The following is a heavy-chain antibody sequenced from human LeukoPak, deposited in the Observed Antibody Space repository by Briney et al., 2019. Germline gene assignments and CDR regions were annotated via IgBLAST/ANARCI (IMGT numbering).Heavy chain of an antibody. CDR1: GFTFSSYA. CDR3: ARAIVVVPATVTASD. D-gene: IGHD2-2*01. J-gene: IGHJ4*02. CDR2: VDTSGGST. V-gene: IGHV3-23*01. Sequence: GGSLRLSCAASGFTFSSYAMSWVRQAPGKGLEWVSAVDTSGGSTYYSDSVKGRFTISRDNFKNTLYLQMNSLRAEDTAVYYCARAIVVVPATVTASDWGQGTLVTVSS.